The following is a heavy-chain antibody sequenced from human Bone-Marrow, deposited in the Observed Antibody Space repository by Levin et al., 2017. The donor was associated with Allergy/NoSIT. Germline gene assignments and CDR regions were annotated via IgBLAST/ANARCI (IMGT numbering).Heavy chain of an antibody. CDR3: TRDIKTRVSWCFDY. Sequence: GGSLRLSCTTSGFTFGDYAMSWFRQAPGKGLEWVGFIRSKAYAATTQYAASVKGRFTISRDDSNSIVYLQMNSLKIEDTAVYYCTRDIKTRVSWCFDYWGQGTLVTVSS. CDR2: IRSKAYAATT. J-gene: IGHJ4*02. V-gene: IGHV3-49*03. CDR1: GFTFGDYA. D-gene: IGHD6-13*01.